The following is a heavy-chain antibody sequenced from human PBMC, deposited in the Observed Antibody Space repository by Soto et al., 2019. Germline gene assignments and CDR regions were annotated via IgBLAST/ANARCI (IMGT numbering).Heavy chain of an antibody. J-gene: IGHJ4*02. CDR2: IFSNDEK. CDR1: GFSLSNARMG. D-gene: IGHD3-3*01. V-gene: IGHV2-26*01. CDR3: ARIINDFWSGYYQFDY. Sequence: QVTLKESGPVLVNPTETLTLTCTVSGFSLSNARMGVSWIRQPPGKALEWLAHIFSNDEKSYSTSLKSRLTISKDTSKSQVVLTMTNMDPVDTATYYCARIINDFWSGYYQFDYWGQGTLVTVSS.